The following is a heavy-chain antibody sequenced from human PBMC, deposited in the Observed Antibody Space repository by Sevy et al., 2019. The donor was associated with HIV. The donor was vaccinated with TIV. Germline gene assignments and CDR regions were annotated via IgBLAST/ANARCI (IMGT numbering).Heavy chain of an antibody. CDR3: ARDISRAVNSSGGVWVDY. D-gene: IGHD6-19*01. Sequence: ASVKVSCKASGYTFTSYGISWVRQAPGQGLEWMGWISAYNGNTNYAQKLQGRVTMTTDTSTSTAYMELRSLRSDDTAVYYCARDISRAVNSSGGVWVDYWGQGTLVTVSS. V-gene: IGHV1-18*01. J-gene: IGHJ4*02. CDR2: ISAYNGNT. CDR1: GYTFTSYG.